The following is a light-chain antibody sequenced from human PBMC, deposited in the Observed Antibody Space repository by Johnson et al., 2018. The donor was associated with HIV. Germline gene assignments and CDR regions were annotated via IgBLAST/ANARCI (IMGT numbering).Light chain of an antibody. V-gene: IGLV1-51*02. CDR1: SSNIGDSY. CDR2: ENN. Sequence: HSVLTQPPSVSAAPGHNVTISCSGSSSNIGDSYISWYQQLPGAAPKLLIYENNKRPSGIPDRFSGSKSGPSATLGITGLQTGDETDYYCGTWDSSLSAGVFGTGTEVTVL. J-gene: IGLJ1*01. CDR3: GTWDSSLSAGV.